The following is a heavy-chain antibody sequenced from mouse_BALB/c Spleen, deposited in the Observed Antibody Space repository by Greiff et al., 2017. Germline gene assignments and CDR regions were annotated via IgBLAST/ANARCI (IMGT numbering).Heavy chain of an antibody. CDR2: ISSGGGST. V-gene: IGHV5-12-1*01. CDR1: GFAFSSYD. D-gene: IGHD3-3*01. J-gene: IGHJ1*01. CDR3: ARRRAYWYFDV. Sequence: EVKLMESGGGLVKPGGSLKLSCAASGFAFSSYDMSWVRQTPEKRLEWVAYISSGGGSTYYPDTVKGRFTISRDNAKNTLYLQMSSLKSEDTAMYYCARRRAYWYFDVWGAGTTVTVSS.